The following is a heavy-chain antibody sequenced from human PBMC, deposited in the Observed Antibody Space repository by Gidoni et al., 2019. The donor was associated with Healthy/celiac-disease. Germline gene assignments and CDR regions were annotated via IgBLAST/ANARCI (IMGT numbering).Heavy chain of an antibody. V-gene: IGHV2-5*01. Sequence: QITLKESGPTLVKPTQTLTLTCTFSGFSLSNSGVGVGWIRQPPGKALEWLALIYWNDDKRYSPSLKRMLTITKDTSKNQVVLTITNMDPVDTATYYCAHRGVAKCFDYWGQGTLVTVSS. J-gene: IGHJ4*02. CDR1: GFSLSNSGVG. CDR3: AHRGVAKCFDY. CDR2: IYWNDDK. D-gene: IGHD5-12*01.